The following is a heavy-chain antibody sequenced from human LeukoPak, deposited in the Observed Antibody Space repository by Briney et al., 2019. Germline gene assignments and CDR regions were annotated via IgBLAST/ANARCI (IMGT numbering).Heavy chain of an antibody. CDR3: ASMTTVTLDDAFDI. CDR1: GFTFSSYG. J-gene: IGHJ3*02. CDR2: IWYDGSKS. Sequence: PGGSLRLSCAASGFTFSSYGMHWVRQAPGKGLEWVALIWYDGSKSHHADSVKGRLTISRDNSKNTLYLEMNSLRAEDTAVYYCASMTTVTLDDAFDIWGQGTMVTVSS. D-gene: IGHD4-17*01. V-gene: IGHV3-33*08.